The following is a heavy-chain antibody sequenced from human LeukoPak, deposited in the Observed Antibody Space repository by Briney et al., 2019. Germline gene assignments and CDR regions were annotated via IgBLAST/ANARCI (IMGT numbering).Heavy chain of an antibody. D-gene: IGHD3-10*02. J-gene: IGHJ5*02. CDR1: GFTFSGYA. CDR2: ITGSGDNT. Sequence: GGSLRLSCAASGFTFSGYAMSWVRQAPGKGLEWVSVITGSGDNTYYADSVRGRFTISRDNSKNTLYLQMNSLRAEDTAVYYCYGRYNWFDPWGQGTLVTVSS. V-gene: IGHV3-23*01. CDR3: YGRYNWFDP.